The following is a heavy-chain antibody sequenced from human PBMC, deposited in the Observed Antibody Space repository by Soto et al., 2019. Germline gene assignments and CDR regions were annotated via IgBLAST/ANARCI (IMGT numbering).Heavy chain of an antibody. J-gene: IGHJ6*02. Sequence: QVQLQESGPGLVKPSQTLSLTCTVSGGSISSGGYYWSWIRQHPGKGLEWIGYIYYSGSTYYNPSLKRRVTISVDTSKNQFSLKLSSVTAADTAVYYCASMRVQYYLRGMDVWGQGTTVTVSS. CDR3: ASMRVQYYLRGMDV. D-gene: IGHD2-8*01. V-gene: IGHV4-31*03. CDR2: IYYSGST. CDR1: GGSISSGGYY.